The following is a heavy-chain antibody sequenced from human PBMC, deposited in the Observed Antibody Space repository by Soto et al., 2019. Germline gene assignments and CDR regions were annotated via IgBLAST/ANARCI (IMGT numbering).Heavy chain of an antibody. V-gene: IGHV3-74*01. Sequence: EVQLVESGGGLVQPGGSLRLSCAASGFTFRSYWMQWVRQAPGKGLVWVSWITSDGSSATYADSVKGRFIISRDNAKNTLYLQMNSLRAEDTAVYYCASGGSSLNFDSWGQGTLVTVSS. CDR2: ITSDGSSA. J-gene: IGHJ4*02. CDR1: GFTFRSYW. CDR3: ASGGSSLNFDS. D-gene: IGHD6-6*01.